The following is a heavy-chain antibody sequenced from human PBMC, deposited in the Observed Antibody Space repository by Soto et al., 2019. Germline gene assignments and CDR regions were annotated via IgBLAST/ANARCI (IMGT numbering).Heavy chain of an antibody. J-gene: IGHJ5*02. CDR1: GGSISSYY. CDR3: ARLEYDILTGYNPTNWFDP. Sequence: ETLSLTCTVSGGSISSYYWSWIRQPPGKGLEWIGYIYYSGSTNYNPSLKSRVTISVDTSKNQFSLKLSSVTAADTAVYYCARLEYDILTGYNPTNWFDPWGQGTLVTVSS. CDR2: IYYSGST. D-gene: IGHD3-9*01. V-gene: IGHV4-59*08.